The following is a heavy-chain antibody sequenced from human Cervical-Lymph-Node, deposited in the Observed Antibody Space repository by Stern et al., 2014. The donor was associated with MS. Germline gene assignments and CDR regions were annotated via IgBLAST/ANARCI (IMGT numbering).Heavy chain of an antibody. CDR1: GYNFTSYW. V-gene: IGHV5-51*01. CDR3: ARLDCSGGSCYSGDFDY. J-gene: IGHJ4*02. CDR2: IHPGDSDP. Sequence: VQLVQSGAEVKKPGESLKISCKGSGYNFTSYWIGWVRQMPGQGLEWMGIIHPGDSDPRYSPSFQGQVTISADKSTSTAYLQWSSLKASDTAMYYCARLDCSGGSCYSGDFDYWGQGTLVTVSS. D-gene: IGHD2-15*01.